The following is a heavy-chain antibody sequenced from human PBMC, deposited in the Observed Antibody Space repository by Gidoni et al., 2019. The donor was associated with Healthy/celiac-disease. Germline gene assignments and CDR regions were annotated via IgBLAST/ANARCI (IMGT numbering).Heavy chain of an antibody. CDR1: GGSFSCYY. CDR3: AARRMQQGGVFDY. Sequence: QVQLQQWGAGLLKPSETLSLTCAVYGGSFSCYYWSWIRQPPGKGLELIGEIKHSGSTNYNPSLKSRVTISVDTSKNQFSLKLSSVTAADTAVYYCAARRMQQGGVFDYWGQGTLVTVSS. CDR2: IKHSGST. V-gene: IGHV4-34*01. D-gene: IGHD6-13*01. J-gene: IGHJ4*02.